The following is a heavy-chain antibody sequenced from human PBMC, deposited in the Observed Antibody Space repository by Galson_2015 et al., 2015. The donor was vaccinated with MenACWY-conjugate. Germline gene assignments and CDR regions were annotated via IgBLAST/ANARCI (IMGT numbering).Heavy chain of an antibody. D-gene: IGHD3-22*01. J-gene: IGHJ4*02. V-gene: IGHV3-30*01. CDR3: ARVGQERRTLLPNFDG. Sequence: SLRLSCAASGFNFNMYSLHWFRQAPGKRLEWVAVISYDGKDKFCGDSVKGRFIILRDNSKNTVYLQMNSLRGEDTGVYFCARVGQERRTLLPNFDGWGQGTRVTVSS. CDR1: GFNFNMYS. CDR2: ISYDGKDK.